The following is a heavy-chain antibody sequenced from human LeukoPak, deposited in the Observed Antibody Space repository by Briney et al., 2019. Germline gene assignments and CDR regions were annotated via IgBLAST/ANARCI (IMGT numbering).Heavy chain of an antibody. Sequence: ASVKVSCKASGYTFTNYGISWVRQAPGQGLEWMGWISAYNGNTNYAQKLQDRVTMTTETSTSTAYMELRSLRSDDTAVYYCARAGQWELPRSAFDLWGQGTMVTVSS. D-gene: IGHD1-26*01. V-gene: IGHV1-18*01. J-gene: IGHJ3*01. CDR2: ISAYNGNT. CDR3: ARAGQWELPRSAFDL. CDR1: GYTFTNYG.